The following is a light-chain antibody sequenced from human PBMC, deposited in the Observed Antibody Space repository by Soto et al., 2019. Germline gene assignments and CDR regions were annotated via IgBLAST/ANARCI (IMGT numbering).Light chain of an antibody. CDR3: CSNAGSYV. J-gene: IGLJ1*01. Sequence: QSALTQPRSVSGSPGQSVTISCTGTSSDVGGYNFVSWYQQHPGKAPKLMIYDVSKRPSGVPDRFSGSKSANTASLTISGLQAEDDSDYYCCSNAGSYVFGTGTKLTVL. CDR1: SSDVGGYNF. CDR2: DVS. V-gene: IGLV2-11*01.